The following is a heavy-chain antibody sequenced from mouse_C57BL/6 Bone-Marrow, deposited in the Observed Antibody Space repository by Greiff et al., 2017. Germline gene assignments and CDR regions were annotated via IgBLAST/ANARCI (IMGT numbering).Heavy chain of an antibody. CDR1: GFSLTSYG. CDR3: AILTGTWFAY. J-gene: IGHJ3*01. V-gene: IGHV2-6*01. D-gene: IGHD4-1*01. CDR2: IWGGGST. Sequence: VQRVESGPGLVAPSQSLSITCTVSGFSLTSYGVDWVRQSPGKGLEWLGVIWGGGSTNYNSALKSRLSISKDHPKSQVFLKMNSMQPDDTAMDYGAILTGTWFAYGGQGTLVTVSA.